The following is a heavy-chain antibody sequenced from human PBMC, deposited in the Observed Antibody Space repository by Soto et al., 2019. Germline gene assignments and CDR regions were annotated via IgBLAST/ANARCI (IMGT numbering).Heavy chain of an antibody. CDR2: IYHSGST. D-gene: IGHD2-21*01. CDR1: GDSISRGGYY. J-gene: IGHJ5*02. V-gene: IGHV4-31*03. CDR3: EREGAGAYGLGWSGP. Sequence: QVQLQESGPGLVKPSQTLSLSCTVSGDSISRGGYYWNWIRQHPRKGLEWIGYIYHSGSTNYNPSLKSRVTISVDTSKNQLSLELTNVTAADTAVYYCEREGAGAYGLGWSGPGGQGILVTVSS.